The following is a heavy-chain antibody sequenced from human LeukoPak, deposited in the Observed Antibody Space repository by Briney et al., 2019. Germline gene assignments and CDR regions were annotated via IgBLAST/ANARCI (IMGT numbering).Heavy chain of an antibody. CDR1: GYTFTHHG. CDR3: ARDPTNTSGRYAYFDS. D-gene: IGHD6-19*01. CDR2: ISCYNGDT. Sequence: ASAKVSCKASGYTFTHHGISWVRQAPGQGLEWMAWISCYNGDTHYAQKFHGRVTLTTDTSTRTVYMELGTLRSDDTAVYYCARDPTNTSGRYAYFDSWGQGTLVTVSS. J-gene: IGHJ4*02. V-gene: IGHV1-18*01.